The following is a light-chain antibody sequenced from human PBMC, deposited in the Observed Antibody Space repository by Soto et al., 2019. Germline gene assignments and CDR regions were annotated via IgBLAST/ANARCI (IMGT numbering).Light chain of an antibody. V-gene: IGLV4-60*02. CDR3: ETWDSNIRV. Sequence: QPVLTQSSSASASLGSSVKLTCTLSSGHSSYIIAWHQQQPGKAPRYLMKLEGSGSYNKGSGVPDRFSGSSSGADRYLTISNLQFEDEADYYCETWDSNIRVFCGGTKLTVL. CDR2: LEGSGSY. J-gene: IGLJ3*02. CDR1: SGHSSYI.